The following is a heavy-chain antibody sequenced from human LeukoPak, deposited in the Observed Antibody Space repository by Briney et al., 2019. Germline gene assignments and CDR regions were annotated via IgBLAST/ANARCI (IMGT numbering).Heavy chain of an antibody. CDR3: ARSRIDY. J-gene: IGHJ4*02. Sequence: GGSLRLSCAASGFTFSNYWMSWVRQAPGKGLQWVANIKQDGSEKYCVDSVKGRFTISRDNAKSSLYLQMNTLRAEDTAVYYCARSRIDYWGQGTLVTVSS. CDR1: GFTFSNYW. V-gene: IGHV3-7*04. CDR2: IKQDGSEK.